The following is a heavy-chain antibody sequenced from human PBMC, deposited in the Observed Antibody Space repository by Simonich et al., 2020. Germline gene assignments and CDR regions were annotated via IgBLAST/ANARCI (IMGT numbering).Heavy chain of an antibody. D-gene: IGHD3-3*01. CDR1: GGSISSYY. CDR2: IYYSGST. V-gene: IGHV4-59*08. J-gene: IGHJ4*02. CDR3: ASRGWSGYYDY. Sequence: QVQLQESGPGLVKPSETLSLTCTVSGGSISSYYWSWIRQPPGKGLEWSGYIYYSGSTNYNPPLKSRVTNTGDTSKNQFSLKLSSVTAADTAVYYCASRGWSGYYDYWGQGTLVTVSS.